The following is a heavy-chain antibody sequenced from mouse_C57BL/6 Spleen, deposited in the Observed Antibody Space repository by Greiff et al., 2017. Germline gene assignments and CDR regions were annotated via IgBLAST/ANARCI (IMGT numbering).Heavy chain of an antibody. CDR3: AKGTTGYFDV. Sequence: EVKLMESGPGLAKPSQTLSLTCSVTGYSITSDYWNWIRKFPGNKLEYMGYISYSGRTYYNPSLKSRISITRDTSKNQYYLQLNSVTTEYTATYYCAKGTTGYFDVWGTGTTVTVSS. V-gene: IGHV3-8*01. CDR1: GYSITSDY. J-gene: IGHJ1*03. D-gene: IGHD1-1*01. CDR2: ISYSGRT.